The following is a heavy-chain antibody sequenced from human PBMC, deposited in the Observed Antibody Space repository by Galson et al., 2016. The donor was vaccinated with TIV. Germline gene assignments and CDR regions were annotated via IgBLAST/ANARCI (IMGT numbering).Heavy chain of an antibody. CDR1: GDSVSSDTYY. J-gene: IGHJ4*02. CDR2: VFHSGAT. Sequence: LTCTVSGDSVSSDTYYWTWIRQPPGKGLEWIGYVFHSGATNYNPSLKSRLTISVDTSKNQFSLKLTSVTAADTALYFCARETYHFDRSGYFFDYWGQGRLVTVSS. V-gene: IGHV4-61*01. CDR3: ARETYHFDRSGYFFDY. D-gene: IGHD3-22*01.